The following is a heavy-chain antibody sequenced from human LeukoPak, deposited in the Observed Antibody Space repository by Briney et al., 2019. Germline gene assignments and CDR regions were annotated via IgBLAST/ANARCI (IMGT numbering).Heavy chain of an antibody. CDR3: ARGGGRGYYAVDN. D-gene: IGHD3-22*01. CDR1: GGSISSSKW. Sequence: SETLSLTCTVSGGSISSSKWWGWIRQPPGKGLEWIGYIYYSGSTYYNPSLKSRVTMSVDTSKNQFSLKLSSVTAVDTAVYDCARGGGRGYYAVDNWGQGTLVTVSS. CDR2: IYYSGST. J-gene: IGHJ4*02. V-gene: IGHV4-28*03.